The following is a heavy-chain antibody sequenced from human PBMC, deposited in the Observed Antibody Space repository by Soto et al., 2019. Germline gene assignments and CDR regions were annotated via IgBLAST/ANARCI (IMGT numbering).Heavy chain of an antibody. V-gene: IGHV1-18*04. J-gene: IGHJ6*02. CDR3: ARGSGGEYDFWSGYYNYYYYGMDV. Sequence: GASVKVSGKASGYTFTSYGISWVLQAPGQGLEWMGWISAYNGNTNYAQKLQGRVTMTTDTSTSTAYMELRSLRSDDTAVYYCARGSGGEYDFWSGYYNYYYYGMDVWGQGTTVTVSS. CDR2: ISAYNGNT. D-gene: IGHD3-3*01. CDR1: GYTFTSYG.